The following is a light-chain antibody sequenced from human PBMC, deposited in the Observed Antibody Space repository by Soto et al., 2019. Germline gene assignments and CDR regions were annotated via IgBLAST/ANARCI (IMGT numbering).Light chain of an antibody. V-gene: IGLV2-14*01. Sequence: QSALTQPASVSGSPGQSITISCTGTSXDVGGYNYVSWYQQHPGKAPKLMIYEVSNRPSGVSNRFSGSKSGNTASLTISGLQAEDEADYYCSSYTSSSPYVFGTGTNSPS. CDR1: SXDVGGYNY. CDR2: EVS. J-gene: IGLJ1*01. CDR3: SSYTSSSPYV.